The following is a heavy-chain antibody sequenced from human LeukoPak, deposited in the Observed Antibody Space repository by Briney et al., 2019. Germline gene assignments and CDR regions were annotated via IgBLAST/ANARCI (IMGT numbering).Heavy chain of an antibody. CDR1: GGSFSGYY. J-gene: IGHJ5*02. CDR3: ARGRHAVPAAIRWFDP. V-gene: IGHV4-34*01. Sequence: SETLSLTCAVYGGSFSGYYWRWIRQPPGKGLEWIGEINHSGSTNYNPSLKSRVTISVDTSKNQFSLKLSSVTAADTAVYYCARGRHAVPAAIRWFDPWGQGTLVTVSS. D-gene: IGHD2-2*02. CDR2: INHSGST.